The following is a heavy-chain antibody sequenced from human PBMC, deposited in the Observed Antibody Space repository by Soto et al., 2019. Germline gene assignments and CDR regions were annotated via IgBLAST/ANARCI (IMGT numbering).Heavy chain of an antibody. CDR3: AIGSSGWYEGIPGHYYYYAMDV. CDR2: IYPGDSDT. V-gene: IGHV5-51*01. J-gene: IGHJ6*02. CDR1: VYSFTSYW. D-gene: IGHD6-19*01. Sequence: ESLKISCKGSVYSFTSYWIGWVRQMPGKGLEWMGIIYPGDSDTRYSPSFQGQVTISAEKSISTAYLQWSSLKASDTAMYYCAIGSSGWYEGIPGHYYYYAMDVWCQGTTITVSS.